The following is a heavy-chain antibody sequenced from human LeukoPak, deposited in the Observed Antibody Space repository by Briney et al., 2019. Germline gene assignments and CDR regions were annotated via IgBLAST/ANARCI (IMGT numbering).Heavy chain of an antibody. CDR1: GGSISSYY. CDR2: TYYSGST. J-gene: IGHJ4*02. CDR3: ARESTTGTYYDY. V-gene: IGHV4-59*01. Sequence: SETLSLTCTVSGGSISSYYWSWIRQPPGKGLEWIGYTYYSGSTNYNPSLKSRVTISVDTSKNQFSLKLSSVTAADTAVYYCARESTTGTYYDYWGQGTLVTVSS. D-gene: IGHD1-1*01.